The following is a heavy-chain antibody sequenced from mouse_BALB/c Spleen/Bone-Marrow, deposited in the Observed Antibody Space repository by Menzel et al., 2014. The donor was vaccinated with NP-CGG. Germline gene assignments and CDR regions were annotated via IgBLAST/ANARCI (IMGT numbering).Heavy chain of an antibody. CDR2: ISGDGRYT. V-gene: IGHV5-9-2*01. Sequence: EVQLVESGGGLVKSGGSLKLSCAASGFSFSNYGMSWVRQTPEKRLEWVATISGDGRYTFYSDSVKGRFTISRDNAKNNLYLQLSSLRSEDTALYYCARLAYYDQTEVSFVYWGQGTLVTVSA. CDR3: ARLAYYDQTEVSFVY. D-gene: IGHD2-4*01. CDR1: GFSFSNYG. J-gene: IGHJ3*01.